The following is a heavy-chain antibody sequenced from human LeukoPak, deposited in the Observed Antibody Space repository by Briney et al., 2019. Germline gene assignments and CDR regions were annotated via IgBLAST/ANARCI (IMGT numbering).Heavy chain of an antibody. Sequence: RASVKVSCKASGYTFTTYGISWVRQAPGQGLEWMGWISGYNGYTKYAQKLQGRVTMTTDTSTSTAYMELRSLRSDDTAVYYCARDLTHRRNYDSSGYQIVPAFWGQGTLVTVSS. CDR2: ISGYNGYT. J-gene: IGHJ4*02. CDR3: ARDLTHRRNYDSSGYQIVPAF. V-gene: IGHV1-18*01. D-gene: IGHD3-22*01. CDR1: GYTFTTYG.